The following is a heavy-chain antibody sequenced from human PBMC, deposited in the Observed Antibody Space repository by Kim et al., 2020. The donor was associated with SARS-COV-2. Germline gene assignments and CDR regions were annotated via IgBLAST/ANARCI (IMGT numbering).Heavy chain of an antibody. CDR3: ARLSLAAAGTFGLLGHNWFDP. J-gene: IGHJ5*02. V-gene: IGHV4-31*03. CDR1: GGSISSGGYY. D-gene: IGHD6-13*01. Sequence: SETLSLTCTVSGGSISSGGYYWSWIRQHPGKGLEWIGYIYYSGSTYYNPSLKSRVTISVDTSKNQFSLKLSSVTAADTAVYYCARLSLAAAGTFGLLGHNWFDPWGQGTLVTVSS. CDR2: IYYSGST.